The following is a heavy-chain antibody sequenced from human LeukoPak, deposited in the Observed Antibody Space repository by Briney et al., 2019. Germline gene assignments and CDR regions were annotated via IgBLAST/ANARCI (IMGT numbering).Heavy chain of an antibody. V-gene: IGHV4-59*01. CDR3: ARDHPGRGVTQGEDAFDI. Sequence: PSETLSLTCTVSGGSISSYYWSWIRQPPGKGLEWIGYIYYSGSTNYNPALKRGGSISVDTTSNHCSLKLGAVTAADTAVYYCARDHPGRGVTQGEDAFDIWGHGTWSPSLQ. CDR2: IYYSGST. CDR1: GGSISSYY. D-gene: IGHD4-23*01. J-gene: IGHJ3*02.